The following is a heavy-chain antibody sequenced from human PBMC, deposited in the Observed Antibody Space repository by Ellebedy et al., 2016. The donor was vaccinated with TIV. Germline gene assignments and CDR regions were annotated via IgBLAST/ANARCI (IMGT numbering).Heavy chain of an antibody. Sequence: GESLKISCAVSGFSFSSYWMSWVRQAPGKGLEWVANIRQDGSKNYVDSVKGRFTISRDNAQNSLYLQMNSLRVEVTAVYFCARDGAYGDYAPGQYGMDVWGQGTTVIVS. J-gene: IGHJ6*02. CDR2: IRQDGSK. D-gene: IGHD4-17*01. CDR1: GFSFSSYW. CDR3: ARDGAYGDYAPGQYGMDV. V-gene: IGHV3-7*03.